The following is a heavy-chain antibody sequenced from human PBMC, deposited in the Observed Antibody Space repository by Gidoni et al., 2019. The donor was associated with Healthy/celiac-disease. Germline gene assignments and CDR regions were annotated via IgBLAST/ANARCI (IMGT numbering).Heavy chain of an antibody. CDR3: VRGDYSSGLNYWYFDL. D-gene: IGHD6-19*01. V-gene: IGHV1-69*01. Sequence: TPIFGTANYAQKFQGRVTITADESTSTAYMELSSLRSEDTAVYYCVRGDYSSGLNYWYFDLWGRGTLVTVSS. J-gene: IGHJ2*01. CDR2: TPIFGTA.